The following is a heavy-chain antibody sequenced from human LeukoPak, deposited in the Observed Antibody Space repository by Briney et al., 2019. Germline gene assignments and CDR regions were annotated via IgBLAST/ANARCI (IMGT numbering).Heavy chain of an antibody. CDR3: AREDFYDSGSNDY. D-gene: IGHD3-22*01. V-gene: IGHV4-39*07. CDR2: IYYSGST. J-gene: IGHJ4*02. CDR1: GGSISSSSYY. Sequence: SETLSLTSTVSGGSISSSSYYWGWIRQPPGKGLEWIGSIYYSGSTYYNPSLKSRVTISVDTSKNQFSLKLSSVTAADTAVYYCAREDFYDSGSNDYWGQGTLVTVSS.